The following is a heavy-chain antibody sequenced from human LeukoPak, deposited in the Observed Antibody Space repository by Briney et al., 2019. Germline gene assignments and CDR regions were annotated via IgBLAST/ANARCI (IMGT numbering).Heavy chain of an antibody. CDR2: ITHNSGGT. V-gene: IGHV1-2*02. Sequence: ASVRVSCKASGYTFTGYYMHWVRHAPGQGLEWMGWITHNSGGTNYAQKLQGRVTMTRESSISTAYMELSRLISDDTAVYYCARSITSEATHWFDPWGQGTLVTVSS. D-gene: IGHD1-1*01. J-gene: IGHJ5*02. CDR3: ARSITSEATHWFDP. CDR1: GYTFTGYY.